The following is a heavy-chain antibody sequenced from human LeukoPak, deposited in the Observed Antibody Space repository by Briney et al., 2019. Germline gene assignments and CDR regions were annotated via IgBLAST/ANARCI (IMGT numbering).Heavy chain of an antibody. Sequence: PSETLSLTCTVSGGSISSYYWSWIRQPPGKGLECIAYIYTSGSAIYNPSLKSRVTISVGTSKNQFSLKLSSVTAADTAVYYCARLGVIAAAARGGYYFDYWGQGTLVTVSS. J-gene: IGHJ4*02. V-gene: IGHV4-4*09. CDR1: GGSISSYY. CDR2: IYTSGSA. CDR3: ARLGVIAAAARGGYYFDY. D-gene: IGHD6-13*01.